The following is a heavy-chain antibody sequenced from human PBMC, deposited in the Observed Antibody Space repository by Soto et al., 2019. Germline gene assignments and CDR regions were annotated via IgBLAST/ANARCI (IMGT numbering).Heavy chain of an antibody. V-gene: IGHV4-59*01. CDR2: IYYSGST. CDR1: GGSISSYY. CDR3: AREIELSSWFDP. J-gene: IGHJ5*02. Sequence: SETLSLTCTVSGGSISSYYWSWIRQPPGKGLEWIGYIYYSGSTNYNPSLKSRVTISVDTSKNQFSLKLSSVTAADTAVYYCAREIELSSWFDPWGQGTLVTVSS. D-gene: IGHD2-2*01.